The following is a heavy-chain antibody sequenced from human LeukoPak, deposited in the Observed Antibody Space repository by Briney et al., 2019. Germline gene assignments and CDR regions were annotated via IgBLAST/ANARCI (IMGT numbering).Heavy chain of an antibody. D-gene: IGHD6-19*01. J-gene: IGHJ4*02. Sequence: PSETLSLTCAVYGGSFSGYYWSWIRQPPGKGLEWIGEINHSGSTNYNPSLKSRVTISVDTSKNQFSLKLSSVTAADTAVYYCASQRPSSGWSILDYWGQGTLVTVSS. CDR2: INHSGST. CDR3: ASQRPSSGWSILDY. V-gene: IGHV4-34*01. CDR1: GGSFSGYY.